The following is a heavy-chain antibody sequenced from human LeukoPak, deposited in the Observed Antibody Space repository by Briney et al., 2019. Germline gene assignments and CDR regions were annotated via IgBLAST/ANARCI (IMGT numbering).Heavy chain of an antibody. CDR2: IKQDGSEK. CDR1: GFTFSSYW. J-gene: IGHJ4*02. Sequence: GGSLRLSCAASGFTFSSYWMSWVRQAPGKGLEWVANIKQDGSEKYYVDSVKGRFTISRDNAKNSLYLQMNSLRAEDTAVYYCAGAPTVVQTQYYFDYWGQGTLVTVSS. V-gene: IGHV3-7*01. D-gene: IGHD4-23*01. CDR3: AGAPTVVQTQYYFDY.